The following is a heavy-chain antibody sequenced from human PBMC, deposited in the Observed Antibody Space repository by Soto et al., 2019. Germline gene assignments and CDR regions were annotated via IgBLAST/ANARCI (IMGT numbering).Heavy chain of an antibody. Sequence: QVQLQESGPGLVKPSETLSLTCTVSGGSISSYYWSWIRQSPGMGLEWIGYIYSTGSTNYNPSLKSRVTISLDTSKNQFSLKLSSVTAADTAVYYCARDGIAARPIDYWGQGTLVTVSS. CDR1: GGSISSYY. CDR2: IYSTGST. CDR3: ARDGIAARPIDY. V-gene: IGHV4-59*01. D-gene: IGHD6-6*01. J-gene: IGHJ4*02.